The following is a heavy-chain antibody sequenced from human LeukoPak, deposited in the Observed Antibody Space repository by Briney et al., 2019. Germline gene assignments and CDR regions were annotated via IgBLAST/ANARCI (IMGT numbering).Heavy chain of an antibody. CDR3: AKDQSLIVGATTLDY. V-gene: IGHV3-30*18. D-gene: IGHD1-26*01. J-gene: IGHJ4*02. Sequence: GGSLRLSCAASGFTFSSYGMHWVRQAPGKGLEWVAVISYDGSNKYYADSVKGRFTISRDNSKNTLYLQMNSLRAEDTAVYYCAKDQSLIVGATTLDYWGQGTLVTVSS. CDR2: ISYDGSNK. CDR1: GFTFSSYG.